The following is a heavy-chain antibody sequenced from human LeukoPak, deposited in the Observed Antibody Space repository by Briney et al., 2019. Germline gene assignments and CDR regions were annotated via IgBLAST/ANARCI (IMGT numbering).Heavy chain of an antibody. D-gene: IGHD5-18*01. CDR3: AREGRQLWHDAFDF. Sequence: KPSETLSLTCTVSGGSISSYYWSWIRQPPGKGLEWIGYVYYSGSTNYNPSLESRVTISVDTSKNQFSLKLSSVTAADTAVYYCAREGRQLWHDAFDFWGQGTMVTVSS. V-gene: IGHV4-59*12. J-gene: IGHJ3*01. CDR1: GGSISSYY. CDR2: VYYSGST.